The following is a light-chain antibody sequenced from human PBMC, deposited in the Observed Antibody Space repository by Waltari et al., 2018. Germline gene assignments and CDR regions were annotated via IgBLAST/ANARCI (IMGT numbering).Light chain of an antibody. CDR1: RSVLYSSNNKNY. V-gene: IGKV4-1*01. J-gene: IGKJ4*01. CDR2: WAS. Sequence: DIVMTQSPDSLAVSLGERVTINCKSSRSVLYSSNNKNYLAWYQQKPGQPPKLLIYWASTRESGVPDRFSGSGSGTDFTLTISSLQVEDVAVYYCQQYYSTPLTFGGGTKVEIK. CDR3: QQYYSTPLT.